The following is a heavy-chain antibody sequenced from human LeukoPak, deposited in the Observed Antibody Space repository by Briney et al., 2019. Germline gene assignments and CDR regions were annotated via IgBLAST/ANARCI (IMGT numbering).Heavy chain of an antibody. CDR2: ISAYNGNT. Sequence: GASVKVSCKASGYTFTSYGISWVRQAPGQGLEWMGWISAYNGNTNYAQKLQGRVTMTTDTSTSTAYMELRSLRSDDTAVYYCARDKKYSSSGSKSAVDYWGQGTLVTVSS. D-gene: IGHD6-6*01. J-gene: IGHJ4*02. V-gene: IGHV1-18*01. CDR3: ARDKKYSSSGSKSAVDY. CDR1: GYTFTSYG.